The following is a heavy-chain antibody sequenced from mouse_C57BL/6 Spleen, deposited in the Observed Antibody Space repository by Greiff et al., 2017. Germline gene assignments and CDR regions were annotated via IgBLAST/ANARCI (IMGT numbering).Heavy chain of an antibody. D-gene: IGHD4-1*01. V-gene: IGHV3-6*01. CDR2: ISYDGSN. CDR1: GYSITSGYY. J-gene: IGHJ4*01. CDR3: ARAGAGYAMDY. Sequence: VQLQESGPGLVKPSQSLSLTCSVTGYSITSGYYWNWIRQFPGNKLEWMGYISYDGSNNYNPSLKNRISITRDTSKNQFFLKLNSVTTEDTATYYCARAGAGYAMDYWGQGTSVTVSS.